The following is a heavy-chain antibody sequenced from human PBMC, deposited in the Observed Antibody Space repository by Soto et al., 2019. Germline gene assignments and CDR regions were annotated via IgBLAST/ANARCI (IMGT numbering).Heavy chain of an antibody. J-gene: IGHJ6*02. CDR2: IWYDGSNK. CDR1: GFTFSSYG. Sequence: QVQLVESGGGVVQPGRSLRLSCAASGFTFSSYGMHWVRQAPGKGLEWVAVIWYDGSNKYYADSVKGRFTISRDNSKNTLYLQMNSLSAEDTAVYYCAREESSSTSTYCGMDVWGQGTTVTVSS. D-gene: IGHD6-6*01. CDR3: AREESSSTSTYCGMDV. V-gene: IGHV3-33*01.